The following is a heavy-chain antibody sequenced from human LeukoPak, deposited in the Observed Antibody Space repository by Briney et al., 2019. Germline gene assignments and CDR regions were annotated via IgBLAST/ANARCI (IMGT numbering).Heavy chain of an antibody. CDR3: AREALHRYPPWYYYYYYMDV. D-gene: IGHD1-14*01. CDR1: GGSISSYY. J-gene: IGHJ6*03. CDR2: IYYSGST. V-gene: IGHV4-59*01. Sequence: PSETLSLTCTVSGGSISSYYWSWIRQPPGKGLEWIGYIYYSGSTNYNPSLKSRVTMSVDTSKNQFSLKLSSVTAADTAVYYCAREALHRYPPWYYYYYYMDVWGKGTTVTVSS.